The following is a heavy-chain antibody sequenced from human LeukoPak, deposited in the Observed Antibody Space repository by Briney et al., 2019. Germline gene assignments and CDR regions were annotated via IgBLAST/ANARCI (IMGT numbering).Heavy chain of an antibody. J-gene: IGHJ4*02. V-gene: IGHV4-39*01. CDR1: GGSFSSGSYY. CDR3: ASRGRYRYGFDY. Sequence: SETLSLTCTVSGGSFSSGSYYWSWIRQPPGKGLEWIGSISYSGSTYYNPSLKSRVTISVDTSKNQFSLKLSSVTAADTAVYYCASRGRYRYGFDYWGQGTLVTVSS. CDR2: ISYSGST. D-gene: IGHD3-16*02.